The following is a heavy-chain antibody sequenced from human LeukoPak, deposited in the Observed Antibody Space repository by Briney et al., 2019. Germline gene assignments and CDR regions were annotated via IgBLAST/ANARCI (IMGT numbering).Heavy chain of an antibody. Sequence: TLSLTCTVSGYSITSGYYWGWIRQPPGKGLEWIGSIYHSGNTYYNPSLKSRVTISVDTSKNQFSLKLSSVTAADTAVYYCARILYGDRDYWGQGTLVTVSS. CDR3: ARILYGDRDY. V-gene: IGHV4-38-2*02. J-gene: IGHJ4*02. CDR2: IYHSGNT. D-gene: IGHD4-17*01. CDR1: GYSITSGYY.